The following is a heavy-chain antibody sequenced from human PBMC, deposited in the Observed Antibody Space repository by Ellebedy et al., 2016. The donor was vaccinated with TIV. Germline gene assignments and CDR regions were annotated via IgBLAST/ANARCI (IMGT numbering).Heavy chain of an antibody. CDR3: AGGYSGSYSYFDY. V-gene: IGHV1-69*13. CDR2: IIPIFGTA. J-gene: IGHJ4*02. Sequence: AASVKVSCKASGGTFSNYAITWVRQAPGQGLAWMGGIIPIFGTANYAQKFQGRVTITADESTSTAYMELSSLRSEDTAVDYCAGGYSGSYSYFDYWGQGTLVTVSS. D-gene: IGHD1-26*01. CDR1: GGTFSNYA.